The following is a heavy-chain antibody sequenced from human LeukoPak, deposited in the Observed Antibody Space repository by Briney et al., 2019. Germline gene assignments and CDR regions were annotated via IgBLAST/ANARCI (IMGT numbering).Heavy chain of an antibody. CDR1: GGTFDDYA. V-gene: IGHV3-9*01. J-gene: IGHJ4*02. CDR2: ISWNSVDV. CDR3: ATGNDILTSFYE. Sequence: GGSLRLSCVLSGGTFDDYAMHWVRQSPGRGLEWVSGISWNSVDVVYTASVRGRFTISRDNAKNFSYLQMNNLRPEDTALYYCATGNDILTSFYEWGLGTLVTVSS. D-gene: IGHD3-9*01.